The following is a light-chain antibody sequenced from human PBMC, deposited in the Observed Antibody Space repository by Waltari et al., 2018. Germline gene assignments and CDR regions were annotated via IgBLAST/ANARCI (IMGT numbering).Light chain of an antibody. CDR1: QDIAGY. Sequence: IQLTQSPSSLSASVEDRVTITCRASQDIAGYLAWYHQKPGKAPNLLIYVSSTLQRGVPSGFSGSGSGTVFTLTISSLQPEDFATYYCQQLHTYPLTFGGGTTVDI. J-gene: IGKJ4*01. V-gene: IGKV1-9*01. CDR3: QQLHTYPLT. CDR2: VSS.